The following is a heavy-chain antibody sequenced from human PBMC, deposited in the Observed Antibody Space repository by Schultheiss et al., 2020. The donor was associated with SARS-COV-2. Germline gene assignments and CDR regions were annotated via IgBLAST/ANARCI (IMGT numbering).Heavy chain of an antibody. CDR1: GYTFTSYG. J-gene: IGHJ4*02. D-gene: IGHD4-17*01. CDR2: INPNSGGT. V-gene: IGHV1-2*06. Sequence: ASVKVSCKASGYTFTSYGISWVRQAPGQGLEWMGRINPNSGGTNYAQKFQGRVTMTRDTSISTAYMDLSRLRSDDTAVYYCARDPDGDPIDYWGQGTLVTVSS. CDR3: ARDPDGDPIDY.